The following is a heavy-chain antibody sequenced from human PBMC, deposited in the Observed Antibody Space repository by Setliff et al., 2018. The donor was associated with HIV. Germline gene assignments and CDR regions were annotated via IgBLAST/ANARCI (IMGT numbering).Heavy chain of an antibody. J-gene: IGHJ4*02. CDR1: GDSVSSRSYY. D-gene: IGHD1-1*01. Sequence: SETLSLTCTVSGDSVSSRSYYWSWTRQPPGKGLEWIGYIYYSGSTNYNPSLKSRVTISVDTSKNHFSLKLRSVTAADTAVYYCAQLGMVDDFDYWGQGTLVTVSS. CDR3: AQLGMVDDFDY. CDR2: IYYSGST. V-gene: IGHV4-61*03.